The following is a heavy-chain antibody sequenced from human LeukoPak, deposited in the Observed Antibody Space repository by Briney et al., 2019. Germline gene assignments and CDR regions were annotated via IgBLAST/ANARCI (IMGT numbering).Heavy chain of an antibody. Sequence: SETLSLTCTVSGGSISSYYWSWIRQPPGKGLEWIGYIYYSGSTNYNPSLKSRVTISVDTSKNQFSLKLSSVTAADTAVYYCAREAVVVPAATSGRWFDPWGQGTLVTVSS. CDR1: GGSISSYY. J-gene: IGHJ5*02. D-gene: IGHD2-2*01. CDR3: AREAVVVPAATSGRWFDP. CDR2: IYYSGST. V-gene: IGHV4-59*12.